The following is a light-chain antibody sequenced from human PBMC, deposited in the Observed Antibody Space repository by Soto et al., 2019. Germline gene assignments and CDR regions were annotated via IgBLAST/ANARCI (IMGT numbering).Light chain of an antibody. Sequence: EIVLTQSPGTLSLSPGERATLSCRASQSISSSCLVWYQQQPGQAPRLLIYGASSRATGIPDRFSGSGSETDFTLTISRLEPEDFAMYYCQHYGNSPIFGQGTKLEIK. CDR1: QSISSSC. J-gene: IGKJ2*01. CDR2: GAS. V-gene: IGKV3-20*01. CDR3: QHYGNSPI.